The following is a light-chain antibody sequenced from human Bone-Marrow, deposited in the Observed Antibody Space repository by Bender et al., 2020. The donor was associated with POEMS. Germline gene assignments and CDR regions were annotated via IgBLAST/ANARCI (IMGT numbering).Light chain of an antibody. CDR3: CSYAGNNNLAV. V-gene: IGLV2-8*01. CDR1: SSDVGNDNY. CDR2: DVS. Sequence: QSALTQPPSASGSPGQSVTISCTGTSSDVGNDNYVSWYQQHPGKAPKLIIYDVSNLPSGVSHRFSGSKSGNTASLTISGLQAEDEADYYCCSYAGNNNLAVFGTGTEVTVL. J-gene: IGLJ1*01.